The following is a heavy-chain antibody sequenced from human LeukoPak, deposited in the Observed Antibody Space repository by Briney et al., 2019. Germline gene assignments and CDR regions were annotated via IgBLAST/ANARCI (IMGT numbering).Heavy chain of an antibody. D-gene: IGHD4/OR15-4a*01. CDR2: IYPSGTT. J-gene: IGHJ6*03. Sequence: GSLRLSCAASGFTFSNAWMSWVRRPPGKGLEWIGYIYPSGTTNYNPSLQSRVTMSLDTSKNQLSLRLSSVTAADTAVYFCASLKVSVVLGAISYYMDVWGKGTTVTVSS. CDR1: GFTFSNAW. V-gene: IGHV4-4*09. CDR3: ASLKVSVVLGAISYYMDV.